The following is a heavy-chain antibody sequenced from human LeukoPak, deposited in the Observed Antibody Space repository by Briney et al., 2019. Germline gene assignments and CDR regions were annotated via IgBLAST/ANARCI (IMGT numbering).Heavy chain of an antibody. CDR1: GGSFSGYY. D-gene: IGHD3-10*01. Sequence: PSETLSLTCAVYGGSFSGYYWSWVRQPPGKGLEWIGEINHSGSTNYNPSLKSRVTISVDTSKNQFSLKLSSVTAADTAVYYCAREYYYGSGSNSAFDIWGQGTMVTVSS. CDR3: AREYYYGSGSNSAFDI. CDR2: INHSGST. J-gene: IGHJ3*02. V-gene: IGHV4-34*01.